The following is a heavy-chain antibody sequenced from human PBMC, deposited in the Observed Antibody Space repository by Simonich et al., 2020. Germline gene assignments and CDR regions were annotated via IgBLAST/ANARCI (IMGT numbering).Heavy chain of an antibody. V-gene: IGHV3-49*04. CDR2: SRSKADGRTT. CDR3: TRDRYYDSSGYYQGFDY. D-gene: IGHD3-22*01. CDR1: GFTFVDYA. J-gene: IGHJ4*02. Sequence: EVQLVESGGGLVQHGRSLRLSCTASGFTFVDYAIGWVRQAPGEGLEWVGYSRSKADGRTTKYAASVKGRFTISRDDSKSTAYLQMNSLKTEDTAVYYCTRDRYYDSSGYYQGFDYWGQGTLVTVSS.